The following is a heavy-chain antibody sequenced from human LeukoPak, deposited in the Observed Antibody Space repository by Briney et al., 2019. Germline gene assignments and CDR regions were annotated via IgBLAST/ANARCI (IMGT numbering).Heavy chain of an antibody. CDR1: GGSISSSSYY. D-gene: IGHD6-13*01. CDR3: ARLRRIAAAGIGIFDY. Sequence: SETLSLTCTVSGGSISSSSYYWDWIRQPPGKGPEWIGSIYYSGSTYYNPSLKSRVTISVDTSKNQFSLKLSSVTAADTAVYYCARLRRIAAAGIGIFDYWGQGPLVTVSS. CDR2: IYYSGST. V-gene: IGHV4-39*01. J-gene: IGHJ4*02.